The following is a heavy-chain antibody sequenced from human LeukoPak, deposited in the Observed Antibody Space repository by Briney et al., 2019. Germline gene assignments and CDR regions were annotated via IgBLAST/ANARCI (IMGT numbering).Heavy chain of an antibody. CDR2: IIPIFGTA. Sequence: SLKVSCKASGGTFSSYAISWVRQAPGHGLEWMGRIIPIFGTANYAQKFQGRVTITTDESTSTAYMELSSLRSEDTAVYYCARESYYDSNDAFDIWGQGTMVTVSS. CDR3: ARESYYDSNDAFDI. CDR1: GGTFSSYA. D-gene: IGHD3-22*01. J-gene: IGHJ3*02. V-gene: IGHV1-69*05.